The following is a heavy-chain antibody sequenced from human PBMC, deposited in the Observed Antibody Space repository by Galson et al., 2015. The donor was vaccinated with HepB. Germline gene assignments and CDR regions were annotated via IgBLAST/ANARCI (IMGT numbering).Heavy chain of an antibody. J-gene: IGHJ4*02. V-gene: IGHV1-2*06. D-gene: IGHD6-13*01. CDR1: GSTFTGYY. CDR2: INPNSGGT. CDR3: ARDYSSSWSSTWGY. Sequence: SVKVSCKASGSTFTGYYMYWVRQAPGQGLEWMGRINPNSGGTNYAQKFQGRVTMTRDTSISTAYMELSRLRSDDTAVYYCARDYSSSWSSTWGYWGQGTLVTVSS.